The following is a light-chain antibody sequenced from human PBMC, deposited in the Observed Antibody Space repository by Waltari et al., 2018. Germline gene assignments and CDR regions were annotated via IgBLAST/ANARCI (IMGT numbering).Light chain of an antibody. CDR1: HDVSNR. CDR3: QQYASLIA. V-gene: IGKV1-33*01. J-gene: IGKJ5*01. Sequence: VGITCRVSHDVSNRLNWYQQKVGEAPKLLIYDVSHLERGVPSRFRGRGSGTDFTLTISSREPEDVATYYCQQYASLIAFGQGTRL. CDR2: DVS.